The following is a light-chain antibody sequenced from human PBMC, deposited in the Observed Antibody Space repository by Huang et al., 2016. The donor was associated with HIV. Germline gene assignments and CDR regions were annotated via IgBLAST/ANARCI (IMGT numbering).Light chain of an antibody. CDR2: GTS. CDR1: ESIGSD. J-gene: IGKJ2*01. Sequence: ELLMTQSPATLSVSPGDRVSLSCRAGESIGSDLAWYQQRPGQAPRLLIYGTSTRASGVPARFSGGGYGTDVTLTITSLQSEDFVIYYCQQYNKWPYTFGLRTKLEIK. V-gene: IGKV3-15*01. CDR3: QQYNKWPYT.